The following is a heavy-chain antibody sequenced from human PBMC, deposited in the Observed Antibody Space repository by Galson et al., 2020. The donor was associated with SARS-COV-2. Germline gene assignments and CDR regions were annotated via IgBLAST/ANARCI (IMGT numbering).Heavy chain of an antibody. CDR3: ARIRVVIAHDYYYHGMDV. V-gene: IGHV2-26*01. CDR2: IFSNDEK. Sequence: KMSGPTLVKPTETLTLTCTVSGFSLSNARMGVSWIRQPPGKALEWLAHIFSNDEKSYSTSLKSRLTISKDTSKSQVVLTMTNMDPVDTATYYCARIRVVIAHDYYYHGMDVWGQGTTVTVSS. J-gene: IGHJ6*02. CDR1: GFSLSNARMG. D-gene: IGHD2-21*01.